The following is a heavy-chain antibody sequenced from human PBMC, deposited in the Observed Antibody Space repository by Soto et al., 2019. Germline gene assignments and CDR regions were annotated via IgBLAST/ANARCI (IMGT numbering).Heavy chain of an antibody. CDR1: GYTFTGYY. Sequence: ASVTVSCKASGYTFTGYYMHWVRQAPGQGLEWMGWINPNSGGTNYAQKFQGRVTMTRDTSISTAYMELSRLRSDDTAVYYCARSSRAVVPAAIGPQYGMDVWCQGTTVTVSS. CDR2: INPNSGGT. V-gene: IGHV1-2*02. CDR3: ARSSRAVVPAAIGPQYGMDV. J-gene: IGHJ6*02. D-gene: IGHD2-2*01.